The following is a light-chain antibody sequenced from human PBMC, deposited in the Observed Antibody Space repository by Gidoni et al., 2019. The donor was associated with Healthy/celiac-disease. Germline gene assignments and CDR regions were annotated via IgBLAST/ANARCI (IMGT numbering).Light chain of an antibody. CDR1: QSVSSY. CDR2: DAS. J-gene: IGKJ2*03. V-gene: IGKV3-11*01. Sequence: EIVLTRSPATLSLFPGERATLSCRASQSVSSYLAWYQQKPGQAPRLLIYDASNRATGIPARFSGSGSGTDFTLTISSLEPEDFAVYYCQQRSNWPPLYSFXQXTKLXIK. CDR3: QQRSNWPPLYS.